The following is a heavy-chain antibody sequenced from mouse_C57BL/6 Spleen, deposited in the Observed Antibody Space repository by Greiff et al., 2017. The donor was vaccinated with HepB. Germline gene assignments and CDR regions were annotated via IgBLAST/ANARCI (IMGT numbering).Heavy chain of an antibody. CDR2: ISYDGSN. V-gene: IGHV3-6*01. D-gene: IGHD2-3*01. Sequence: EVKLQESGPGLVKPSQSLSLTCSVTGYSITSGYYWNWIRQFPGNKLEWMGYISYDGSNNYNPSLKNRISITRDTSKNQFFLKLNSVTTEDTATYYCARDDGYYDYWGQGTTLTASS. CDR3: ARDDGYYDY. CDR1: GYSITSGYY. J-gene: IGHJ2*01.